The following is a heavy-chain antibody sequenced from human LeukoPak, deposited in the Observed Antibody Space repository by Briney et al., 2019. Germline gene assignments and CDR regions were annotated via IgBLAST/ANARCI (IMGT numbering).Heavy chain of an antibody. CDR1: GGSFSGYY. CDR2: INHSGST. V-gene: IGHV4-34*01. J-gene: IGHJ5*02. D-gene: IGHD6-19*01. CDR3: ARAGGWYNWFDP. Sequence: SETLSLTCAVYGGSFSGYYWSWLRQPPGKGLERIGEINHSGSTNYNPSLKSRVTISVDTSKNRFSLKLSSVTAADTAVYYCARAGGWYNWFDPWGQGTLVTVSS.